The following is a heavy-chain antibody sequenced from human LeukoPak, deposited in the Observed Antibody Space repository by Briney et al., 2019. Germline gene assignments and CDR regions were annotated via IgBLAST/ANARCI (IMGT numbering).Heavy chain of an antibody. CDR3: ARMDSSGYYFGVDY. V-gene: IGHV4-59*12. Sequence: PSETLSLTCSVSDGSINSYYWNWIRRPPGKGLEWIGYIYYIGNTNYSPSLKSRVTMSVDTSKNLFSLKVSSVTAADTAVYYCARMDSSGYYFGVDYWGQGTLVTVSS. CDR1: DGSINSYY. CDR2: IYYIGNT. J-gene: IGHJ4*02. D-gene: IGHD3-22*01.